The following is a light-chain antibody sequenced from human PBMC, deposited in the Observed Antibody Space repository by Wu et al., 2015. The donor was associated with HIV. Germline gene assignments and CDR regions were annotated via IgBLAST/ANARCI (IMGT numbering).Light chain of an antibody. CDR2: KAS. CDR3: QQYKSYLVT. CDR1: QSISSW. Sequence: DIQMTQSPSTLSASVGDRVTITCRASQSISSWLAWYQGKPGKAPKLLIYKASSLESGVPSRFSGSGSGTEFTLTISSLQPDDFATYYCQQYKSYLVTFGGGTKGGDQT. V-gene: IGKV1-5*03. J-gene: IGKJ4*01.